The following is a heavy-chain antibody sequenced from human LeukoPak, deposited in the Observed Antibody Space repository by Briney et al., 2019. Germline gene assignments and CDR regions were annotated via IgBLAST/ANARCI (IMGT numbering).Heavy chain of an antibody. V-gene: IGHV4-34*01. Sequence: PSETLSLTCAVYGGSFSGYYWSWIRQPPGKGLEWIGEINHSGSTNYNPSLKSRVTISVDTSKNQFSLKLSSVTAAGTAVYYCARSRPWASGSYYRGAFDIWGQGTMVTVSS. D-gene: IGHD1-26*01. CDR1: GGSFSGYY. CDR2: INHSGST. CDR3: ARSRPWASGSYYRGAFDI. J-gene: IGHJ3*02.